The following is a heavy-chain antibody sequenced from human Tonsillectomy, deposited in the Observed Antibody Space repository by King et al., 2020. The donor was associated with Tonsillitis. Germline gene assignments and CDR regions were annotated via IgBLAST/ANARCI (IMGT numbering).Heavy chain of an antibody. CDR1: GFTFGSYS. V-gene: IGHV3-21*01. CDR3: ARDGTERSGNWFDP. CDR2: ISSSSSYI. J-gene: IGHJ5*02. Sequence: EVQLVESGGGLVKPGGSLRLSCAASGFTFGSYSMNWVRQAPGKGLEWVSSISSSSSYIYYADSVKGRFTISRDNAKNSLYLQMNSLRAEVTAVYYCARDGTERSGNWFDPWGQGTLVTVSS. D-gene: IGHD1-1*01.